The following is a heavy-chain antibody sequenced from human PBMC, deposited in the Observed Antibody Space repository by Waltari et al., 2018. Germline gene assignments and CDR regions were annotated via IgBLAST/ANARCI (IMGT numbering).Heavy chain of an antibody. CDR1: GGSISSSSYY. J-gene: IGHJ4*02. V-gene: IGHV4-39*01. CDR2: IYYSGRT. D-gene: IGHD6-13*01. Sequence: QLQLQESGPGLVKPSETLSLTCTVSGGSISSSSYYWGWIRQPPGKGLEWIGSIYYSGRTYYNPSLKSRVTISVDTSKNQFSLKLSSVTAADTAVYYCARLPPKYSSSWYDYWGQGTLVTVSS. CDR3: ARLPPKYSSSWYDY.